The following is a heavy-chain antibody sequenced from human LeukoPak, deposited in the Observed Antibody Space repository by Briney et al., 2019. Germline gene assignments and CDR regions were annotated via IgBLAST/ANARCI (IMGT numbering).Heavy chain of an antibody. CDR1: GYSFTSFW. Sequence: GESLKISCKGSGYSFTSFWIGWVRQMPGKGLEWMGIIYPGDSDTRYSPSFQGQVTISADKSISTAYLQWSSLKASDTAMYYCARQVGRPYYYYYMDVWGKGTTVTVSS. J-gene: IGHJ6*03. CDR2: IYPGDSDT. CDR3: ARQVGRPYYYYYMDV. D-gene: IGHD1-26*01. V-gene: IGHV5-51*01.